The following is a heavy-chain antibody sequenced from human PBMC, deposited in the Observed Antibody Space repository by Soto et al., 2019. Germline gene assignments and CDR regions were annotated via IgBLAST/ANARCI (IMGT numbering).Heavy chain of an antibody. J-gene: IGHJ5*02. Sequence: EVQLVESGGGLVRPGGSLRLSCAASGFSFSSYSMSWLRQARGKGLEWVSYISSSSSTIYYADAVKGRFTISGDNAKNSLYLHVNSRRAEDTAVYYCARGEDIVVVAHPEIFDPWGQGTLVTGSS. D-gene: IGHD2-15*01. V-gene: IGHV3-48*01. CDR2: ISSSSSTI. CDR1: GFSFSSYS. CDR3: ARGEDIVVVAHPEIFDP.